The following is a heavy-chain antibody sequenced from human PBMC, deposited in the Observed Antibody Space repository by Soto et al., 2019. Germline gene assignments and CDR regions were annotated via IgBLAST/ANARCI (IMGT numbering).Heavy chain of an antibody. CDR2: ISSSGGTT. Sequence: GGSLRLSCAASRFTFSSYEMNWVRQAPGKGLEWVSYISSSGGTTYYADSVKGRFTISRDNAKSSLYLQMDSLRAGDTAVYYCARRYCSTTSCLIDYWGQGTQVTVSS. J-gene: IGHJ4*02. V-gene: IGHV3-48*03. D-gene: IGHD2-2*01. CDR1: RFTFSSYE. CDR3: ARRYCSTTSCLIDY.